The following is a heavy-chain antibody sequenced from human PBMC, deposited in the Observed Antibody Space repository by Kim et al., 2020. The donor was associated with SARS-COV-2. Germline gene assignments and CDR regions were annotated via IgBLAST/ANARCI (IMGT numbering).Heavy chain of an antibody. Sequence: GSLRLSCAASGITFSLFAMSWVRQSPGKGLEWISAISGSGAATYYADSVRGRFTITRDNSKNTLYLQMDNLSAEDTAIYFCVKDHVGLPYFYFEFWGRGDLVTVSS. CDR2: ISGSGAAT. J-gene: IGHJ4*02. V-gene: IGHV3-23*01. CDR1: GITFSLFA. D-gene: IGHD1-26*01. CDR3: VKDHVGLPYFYFEF.